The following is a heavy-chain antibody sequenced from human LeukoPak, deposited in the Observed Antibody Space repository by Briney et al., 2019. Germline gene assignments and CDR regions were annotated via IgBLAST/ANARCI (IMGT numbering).Heavy chain of an antibody. V-gene: IGHV4-4*02. D-gene: IGHD3-22*01. Sequence: SETLSLTCAVSGGSISSSNWWSWVRQPPGKGLEWIGEIYHSGSTNYNPSLKSRVTISVDKSKNQFSLKLSSVTAADTAVYYCATFQIRYYYDSSGPYNWGQGTLVTVSS. CDR3: ATFQIRYYYDSSGPYN. CDR2: IYHSGST. J-gene: IGHJ4*02. CDR1: GGSISSSNW.